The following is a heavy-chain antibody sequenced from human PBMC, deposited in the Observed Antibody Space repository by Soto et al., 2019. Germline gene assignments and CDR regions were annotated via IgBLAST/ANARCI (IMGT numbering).Heavy chain of an antibody. CDR3: ARSHSFDGSIYHYYFDF. CDR2: IYASRAT. V-gene: IGHV4-59*01. D-gene: IGHD1-26*01. Sequence: SETLSLTCAVSGGSIGSFYWSWIRQSPGGTLEWIGYIYASRATTYNPSLESRVSMSVDIPNNEFSLDMTSVTAADTAVYYCARSHSFDGSIYHYYFDFWGQGTLVTVSS. J-gene: IGHJ4*02. CDR1: GGSIGSFY.